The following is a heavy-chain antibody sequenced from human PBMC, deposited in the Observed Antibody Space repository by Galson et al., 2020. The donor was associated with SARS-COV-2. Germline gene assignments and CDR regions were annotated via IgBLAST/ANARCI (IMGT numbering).Heavy chain of an antibody. CDR1: GYSISSGYY. CDR2: IYYSGST. Sequence: ASETLSLTCTVSGYSISSGYYWAWIRQPPGKGLEWIGTIYYSGSTYYNPSLKSRVTISVDTSKNQFSLSLSSVTAADTAVYFCARVFRFSGSYYFDYWGQGTLVTVSS. D-gene: IGHD1-26*01. J-gene: IGHJ4*02. V-gene: IGHV4-38-2*02. CDR3: ARVFRFSGSYYFDY.